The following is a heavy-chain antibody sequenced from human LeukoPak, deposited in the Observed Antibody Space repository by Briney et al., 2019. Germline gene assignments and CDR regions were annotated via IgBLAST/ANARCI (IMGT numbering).Heavy chain of an antibody. CDR2: IYTSGST. D-gene: IGHD6-13*01. CDR3: ARVRAATVFDY. V-gene: IGHV4-4*07. CDR1: GGSISNKY. J-gene: IGHJ4*02. Sequence: SETLSLTCTVSGGSISNKYWSWIRQPAGKGLEWIGRIYTSGSTNYNPSLKSRVTMSVDTSKNQFSLKLSSVTAADTAVYYCARVRAATVFDYWGQGTLVTVSS.